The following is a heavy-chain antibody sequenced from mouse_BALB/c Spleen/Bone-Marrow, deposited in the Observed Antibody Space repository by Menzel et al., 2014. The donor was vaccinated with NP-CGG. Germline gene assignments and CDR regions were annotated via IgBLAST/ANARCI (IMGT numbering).Heavy chain of an antibody. V-gene: IGHV5-4*02. CDR3: ARVSYDYFDY. CDR1: GFTFSDYY. J-gene: IGHJ2*01. Sequence: EVMLVESGGGLVKPGGSLKLSCAASGFTFSDYYMYWVRQTPEKRLEWVAIISDGGSYTYYPDSVKGRFTISRDNAKNNLYLQMSSLKSEDTAMYYCARVSYDYFDYWGQGTTLTVSS. D-gene: IGHD2-4*01. CDR2: ISDGGSYT.